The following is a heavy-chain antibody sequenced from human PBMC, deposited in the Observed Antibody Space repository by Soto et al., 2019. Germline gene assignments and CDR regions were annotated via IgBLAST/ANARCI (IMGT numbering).Heavy chain of an antibody. Sequence: ASVKVSCKASGYTFTSYLMHWVRQAPGQRLEWMGWINAGNGNTKYSQKFQGRVTITRDASASTAYMELSSLRSEDTAVYYCARDHSYSDSYWWLDPWGPGTLVTVSS. CDR3: ARDHSYSDSYWWLDP. J-gene: IGHJ5*02. CDR1: GYTFTSYL. V-gene: IGHV1-3*01. CDR2: INAGNGNT. D-gene: IGHD3-16*01.